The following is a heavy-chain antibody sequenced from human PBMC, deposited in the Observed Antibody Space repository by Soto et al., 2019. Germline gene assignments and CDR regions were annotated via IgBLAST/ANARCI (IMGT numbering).Heavy chain of an antibody. CDR2: IYHSGST. D-gene: IGHD1-26*01. J-gene: IGHJ6*02. CDR1: GGSISSSNW. V-gene: IGHV4-4*02. Sequence: QVQLQESGPGLVKPSGTLSLTCAVSGGSISSSNWWSWVRQPPGKGLEWIGEIYHSGSTNYNPSLKSRVTISVDKSTHHLSLKLSSVTAADTAVYYCARVSGSYYYGMDVWGQGTTVTVSS. CDR3: ARVSGSYYYGMDV.